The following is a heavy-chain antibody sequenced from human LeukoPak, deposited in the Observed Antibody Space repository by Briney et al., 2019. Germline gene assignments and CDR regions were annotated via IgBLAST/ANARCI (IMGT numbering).Heavy chain of an antibody. CDR3: AKDGGVRGPDYYYYMDV. V-gene: IGHV3-7*01. D-gene: IGHD3-10*01. Sequence: GGSLRLSCAASGFTFSSYWMSWVRQAPGKGLEWVANIKQDGSEKYSVGSVKGRFIISRDNAKKSLYLKMNSLRAEDTAVYYCAKDGGVRGPDYYYYMDVWGKGTTVTISS. CDR2: IKQDGSEK. J-gene: IGHJ6*03. CDR1: GFTFSSYW.